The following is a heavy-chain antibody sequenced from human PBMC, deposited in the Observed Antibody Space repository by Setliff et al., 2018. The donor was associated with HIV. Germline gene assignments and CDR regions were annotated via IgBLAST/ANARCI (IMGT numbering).Heavy chain of an antibody. V-gene: IGHV4-4*09. CDR3: AREWELHQGGAFDI. CDR1: GGSISSYY. D-gene: IGHD1-26*01. J-gene: IGHJ3*02. CDR2: IYTSGST. Sequence: SETLSLTCTVSGGSISSYYWSWIRQPPGKGLEWIGYIYTSGSTYYNPSLKSRLTISVDTSKNQFSLKLSSVTAADTAVYYCAREWELHQGGAFDIWGQGTMVTVSS.